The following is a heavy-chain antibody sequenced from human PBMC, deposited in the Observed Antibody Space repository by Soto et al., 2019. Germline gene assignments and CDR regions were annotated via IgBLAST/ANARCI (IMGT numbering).Heavy chain of an antibody. CDR3: ARGAKWERLPDWFDP. D-gene: IGHD1-26*01. Sequence: QVQLVESGGGVVQPGRSLRLSCAASGFTFSSYAMHWVRQAPGKGLEWVAVISYDGSNKYYADSVKGRFTISRDNSKNTLYLQMNSLRAEDTAVYYCARGAKWERLPDWFDPWGQGTLVTVSS. CDR1: GFTFSSYA. CDR2: ISYDGSNK. J-gene: IGHJ5*02. V-gene: IGHV3-30-3*01.